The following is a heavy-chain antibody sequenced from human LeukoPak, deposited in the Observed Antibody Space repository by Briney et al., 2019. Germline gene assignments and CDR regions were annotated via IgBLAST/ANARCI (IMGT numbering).Heavy chain of an antibody. Sequence: GGSLRLSCAASGFTFSSYSMNWVRQAPGKGLEWVSSISSSSSYIYYADPVKGRFTISRDNAKNSLYLQMNSLRAEDTAVYYCARDSPWGDYFDYWGQGTLVTVSS. V-gene: IGHV3-21*01. D-gene: IGHD7-27*01. CDR1: GFTFSSYS. CDR2: ISSSSSYI. J-gene: IGHJ4*02. CDR3: ARDSPWGDYFDY.